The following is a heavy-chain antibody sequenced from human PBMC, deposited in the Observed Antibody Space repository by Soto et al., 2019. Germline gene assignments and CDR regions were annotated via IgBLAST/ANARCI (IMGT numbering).Heavy chain of an antibody. Sequence: ASVRVSCKASGYTFTSYAMHWVRQAPGQRLEWMGWINAGNGNTKYSQKFQGRVTITRDTSASTAYMELSSLRSEDTAVYYCAKARIAEEFDPWGQGTLVTVSS. V-gene: IGHV1-3*01. CDR2: INAGNGNT. CDR3: AKARIAEEFDP. CDR1: GYTFTSYA. D-gene: IGHD6-13*01. J-gene: IGHJ5*02.